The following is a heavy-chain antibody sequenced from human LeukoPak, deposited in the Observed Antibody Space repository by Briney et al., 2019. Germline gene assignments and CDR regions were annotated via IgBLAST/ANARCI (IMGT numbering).Heavy chain of an antibody. J-gene: IGHJ3*02. V-gene: IGHV1-18*01. CDR1: GNTFTRNG. Sequence: GASVKVSCTAPGNTFTRNGPSWVRQAPGQGLEWMGWISTYNTNTKYAQKFQGRVTMTIDTSTSTAYMELRSLRSDDTAVYYCARDQLRFLVPSGGTYAFDIWGQGTVVTVSS. CDR2: ISTYNTNT. CDR3: ARDQLRFLVPSGGTYAFDI. D-gene: IGHD3-3*01.